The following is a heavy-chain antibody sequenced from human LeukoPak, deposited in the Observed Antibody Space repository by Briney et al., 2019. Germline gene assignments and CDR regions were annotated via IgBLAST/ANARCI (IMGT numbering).Heavy chain of an antibody. CDR3: ARGRQQLVGGGIDY. D-gene: IGHD6-13*01. V-gene: IGHV4-59*08. J-gene: IGHJ4*02. Sequence: PSETLSLTCTVSGGSISSYYWSWIRQPPGKGLEWIGYIYYSGSTNYNPSLKSRVTISVDTSKNQFSLKLSSVTAADTAVYYCARGRQQLVGGGIDYWGQGTLVTVSS. CDR1: GGSISSYY. CDR2: IYYSGST.